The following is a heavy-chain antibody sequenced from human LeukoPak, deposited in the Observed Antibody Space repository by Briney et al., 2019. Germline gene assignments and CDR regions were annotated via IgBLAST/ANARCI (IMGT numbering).Heavy chain of an antibody. CDR2: IGPTGRTI. D-gene: IGHD5-24*01. CDR3: ARDPGDAYNYWYSYDRGGYYYMDV. J-gene: IGHJ6*03. Sequence: PGGSLSLSCAASGFNFGDYHMIWIRHAPGKGLECIAYIGPTGRTIYYADSMRGRFTSSSDNAENSLYLQMNTLRAKDTDIYYCARDPGDAYNYWYSYDRGGYYYMDVWGKGTTVTVSS. V-gene: IGHV3-11*04. CDR1: GFNFGDYH.